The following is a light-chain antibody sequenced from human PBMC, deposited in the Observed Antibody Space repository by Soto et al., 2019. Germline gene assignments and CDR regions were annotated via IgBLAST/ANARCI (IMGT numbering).Light chain of an antibody. Sequence: DIQMTQSPSSVSASVGDRVTITCRASQDIGSWLAWYQQKPGKAPDLPIYGASSLQSGVPSRFYGSGSGTDFTLTISSLQPEDFATYYCQQGGSFPITFGQGTRLESK. V-gene: IGKV1-12*01. CDR3: QQGGSFPIT. CDR1: QDIGSW. J-gene: IGKJ5*01. CDR2: GAS.